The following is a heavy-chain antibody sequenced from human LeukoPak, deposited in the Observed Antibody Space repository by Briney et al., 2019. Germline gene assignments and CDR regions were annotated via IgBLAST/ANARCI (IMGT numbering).Heavy chain of an antibody. CDR3: AKSIGGVVVVAADY. CDR1: GFTFSTYA. Sequence: PGGSLRLSCAASGFTFSTYAMTRVRQAPGRGLEWVSVISGSGGSTYYADSVKGRFTLSRDNSKNTIYLQMNSLRAEDTAVYYCAKSIGGVVVVAADYWGQGTLVPVSS. J-gene: IGHJ4*02. V-gene: IGHV3-23*01. CDR2: ISGSGGST. D-gene: IGHD2-15*01.